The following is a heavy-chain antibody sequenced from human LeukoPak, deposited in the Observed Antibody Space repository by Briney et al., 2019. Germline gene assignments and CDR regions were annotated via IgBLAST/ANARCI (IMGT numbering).Heavy chain of an antibody. CDR2: IYYSGST. CDR3: ARGRPTMVRGVIMDY. CDR1: GGAISSSSYY. Sequence: SETLSLTYTASGGAISSSSYYWGWIRQPPGKGLEWIGSIYYSGSTHYNPSLKSRVTISVDTSKNQFSLKLSSVTAADTVVYYCARGRPTMVRGVIMDYWGQGTLVTVSS. J-gene: IGHJ4*02. D-gene: IGHD3-10*01. V-gene: IGHV4-39*07.